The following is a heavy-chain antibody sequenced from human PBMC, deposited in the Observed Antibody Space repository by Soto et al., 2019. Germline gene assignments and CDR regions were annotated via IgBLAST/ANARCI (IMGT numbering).Heavy chain of an antibody. J-gene: IGHJ4*02. D-gene: IGHD2-8*01. CDR1: GGTFSSYA. Sequence: QVQLVQSGAEVKKPGSSVKVSCKASGGTFSSYAISWVRQAPGQGLEWRGGIIPIFGTANYAQKFQGRVTITADKSTSTASRELSCLRTEDTAGDYSANTRPRKWYYLDDGGEGPLASASS. CDR2: IIPIFGTA. CDR3: ANTRPRKWYYLDD. V-gene: IGHV1-69*06.